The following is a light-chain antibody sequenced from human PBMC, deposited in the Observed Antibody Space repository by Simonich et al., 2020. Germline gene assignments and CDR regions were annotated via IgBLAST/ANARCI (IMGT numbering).Light chain of an antibody. V-gene: IGKV2-30*02. CDR1: QSLVHSDGNTY. CDR3: MQGTHWPLT. J-gene: IGKJ4*01. Sequence: DVVMTQSPLSLPVTLGQPASISCRSSQSLVHSDGNTYLNWFQQSPGHSPRRLIYKVSNRDAGGPDRFSGSGSGTDFTLKISRVEAEDVGVYYCMQGTHWPLTFGGGTKVEIK. CDR2: KVS.